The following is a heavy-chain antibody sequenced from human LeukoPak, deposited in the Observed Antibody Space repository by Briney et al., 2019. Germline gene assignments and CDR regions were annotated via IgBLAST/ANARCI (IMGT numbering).Heavy chain of an antibody. D-gene: IGHD3-9*01. CDR1: GGSFSGYY. CDR3: ARGAMYYDILTGYRGTIDY. J-gene: IGHJ4*02. CDR2: INHSGST. Sequence: PSETLSFTCAVYGGSFSGYYWSWIRQPPGKGLEWIGEINHSGSTNYNPSLKSRVTISVDTSKNQFSLKLSSVTAADTAVYYCARGAMYYDILTGYRGTIDYWGQGTLVTVSS. V-gene: IGHV4-34*01.